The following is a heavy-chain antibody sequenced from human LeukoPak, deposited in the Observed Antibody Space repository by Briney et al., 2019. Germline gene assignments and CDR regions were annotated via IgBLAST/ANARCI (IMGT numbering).Heavy chain of an antibody. D-gene: IGHD4-17*01. V-gene: IGHV3-48*04. CDR3: ARVIGSYGDSAY. Sequence: GGSLRLSCAASGFKFGSFSMNWVRQAPGKGLERLSYITSDSSSTYYSDSVKGRFTISRDNAKNSLYLQMNSLRAEDTAVYYCARVIGSYGDSAYWGQGTLVTVSS. J-gene: IGHJ4*02. CDR1: GFKFGSFS. CDR2: ITSDSSST.